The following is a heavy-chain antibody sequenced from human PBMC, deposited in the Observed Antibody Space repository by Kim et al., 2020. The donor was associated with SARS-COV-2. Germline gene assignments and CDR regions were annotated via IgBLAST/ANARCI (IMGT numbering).Heavy chain of an antibody. V-gene: IGHV3-9*01. CDR3: AKSTGYSSGGYYFDY. J-gene: IGHJ4*02. D-gene: IGHD6-25*01. Sequence: ESVKGRFTSARDKAQNSLYLQMNSLRAEDTALYYCAKSTGYSSGGYYFDYWGQGTLVTVSS.